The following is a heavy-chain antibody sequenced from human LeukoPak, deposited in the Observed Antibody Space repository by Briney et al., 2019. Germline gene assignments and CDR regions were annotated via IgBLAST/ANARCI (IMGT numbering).Heavy chain of an antibody. D-gene: IGHD2-15*01. Sequence: SETLPLTCTVSGGSISSYYWSWIRQPAGKGLEWIGRIYTSGSTNYNPSLKSRVTMSVDTSKNQFSLKLSSVTAADTAVYYCARDKLLPNYYYYGMDVWGQGTTVTVSS. J-gene: IGHJ6*02. CDR3: ARDKLLPNYYYYGMDV. V-gene: IGHV4-4*07. CDR2: IYTSGST. CDR1: GGSISSYY.